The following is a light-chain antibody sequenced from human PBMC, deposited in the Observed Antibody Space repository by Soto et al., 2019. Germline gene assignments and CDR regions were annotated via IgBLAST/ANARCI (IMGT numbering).Light chain of an antibody. CDR1: QSVSSSY. CDR2: DAS. CDR3: QQRSSCPLT. Sequence: EIVLTQSPATLSLSPGERATLSCRAIQSVSSSYLAWYQQKPGQAPRLLIYDASYRATGIPARFSGSGSGTDFTLTISSLEPEDFAVYYCQQRSSCPLTFGGGTKVDIK. J-gene: IGKJ4*01. V-gene: IGKV3-11*01.